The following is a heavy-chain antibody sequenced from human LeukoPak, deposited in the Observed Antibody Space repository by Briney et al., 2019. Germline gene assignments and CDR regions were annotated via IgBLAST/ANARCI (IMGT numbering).Heavy chain of an antibody. Sequence: ASVKVSCKASGYTFTDYYMHWVRQAPGQGLEWVGWINPTSGDTNYQGRVTMTRDTSISTAYMDLSRLRFDDTAVYYCARDVLFHRTGNSAYADAFDIWGQGTIVTVSS. CDR3: ARDVLFHRTGNSAYADAFDI. D-gene: IGHD5-12*01. J-gene: IGHJ3*02. CDR1: GYTFTDYY. V-gene: IGHV1-2*02. CDR2: INPTSGDT.